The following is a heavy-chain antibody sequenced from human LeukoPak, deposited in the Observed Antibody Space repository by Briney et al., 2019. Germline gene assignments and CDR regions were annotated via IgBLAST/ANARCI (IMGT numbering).Heavy chain of an antibody. J-gene: IGHJ3*02. CDR1: GGSFSGYY. D-gene: IGHD3-22*01. Sequence: PSETLSLTCAVYGGSFSGYYWSWIRQPPGKGLEWIGEINHSGSTNYNPSLKSRVTISVDTSKNQFSLKLSSVTAADTAVYYCARETGDSGYYNWGQGTMVTVSS. CDR2: INHSGST. V-gene: IGHV4-34*01. CDR3: ARETGDSGYYN.